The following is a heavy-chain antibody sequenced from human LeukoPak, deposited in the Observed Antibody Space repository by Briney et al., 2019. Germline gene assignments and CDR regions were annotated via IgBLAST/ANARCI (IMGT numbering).Heavy chain of an antibody. CDR3: ARAKPKNMVRGLIMRRESRYYFDY. CDR2: ISYDGSNK. J-gene: IGHJ4*02. Sequence: GGSLRLSCAASGFTFSSYAMHWVRQAPGKGLEWVAVISYDGSNKYYADSVKSRFTISRDNSKSTLYIQMNSLRAEDTAVYYCARAKPKNMVRGLIMRRESRYYFDYWGQGTLVTVSS. D-gene: IGHD3-10*01. CDR1: GFTFSSYA. V-gene: IGHV3-30*14.